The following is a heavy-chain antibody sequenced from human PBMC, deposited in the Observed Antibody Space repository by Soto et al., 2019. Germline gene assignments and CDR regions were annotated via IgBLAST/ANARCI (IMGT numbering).Heavy chain of an antibody. CDR1: GFTCITND. CDR2: MTANVDAT. D-gene: IGHD3-10*01. J-gene: IGHJ5*02. CDR3: AREVVDGSSLWLDP. Sequence: ASVKVSCSASGFTCITNDMNWGLRAPGEGLQWMGWMTANVDATDTPQEFKGSVTMTWNASISTAYMELSNLKSDDTAVYYCAREVVDGSSLWLDPWGQGTLVTVSS. V-gene: IGHV1-8*01.